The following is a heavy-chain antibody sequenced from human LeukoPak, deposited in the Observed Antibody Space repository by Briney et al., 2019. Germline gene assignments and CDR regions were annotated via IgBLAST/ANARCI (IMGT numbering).Heavy chain of an antibody. J-gene: IGHJ4*02. CDR2: INHSGST. D-gene: IGHD6-6*01. Sequence: SETLSLTCAVYGGSFSGYYRSWIRQPPGKGLEWIGEINHSGSTNYNPSLKSRVTISVDTSKNQFSLKLSSVTAADTAVYYCARGNDSSSYYFDYWGQGTLVTVSS. CDR1: GGSFSGYY. CDR3: ARGNDSSSYYFDY. V-gene: IGHV4-34*01.